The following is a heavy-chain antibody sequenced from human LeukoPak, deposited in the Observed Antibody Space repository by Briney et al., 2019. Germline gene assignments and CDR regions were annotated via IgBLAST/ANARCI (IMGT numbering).Heavy chain of an antibody. CDR3: AKGTSSRGELLVGDV. V-gene: IGHV3-23*01. D-gene: IGHD1-26*01. J-gene: IGHJ6*02. CDR2: ISGSGGST. Sequence: GGSLRLSCAASGFTFETYWMSWVRQAPGKGLEWVSAISGSGGSTYYADSVKGRFTISRDNSKNTLYLQMNSLRAEDTAVYYCAKGTSSRGELLVGDVWGQGTTVTVSS. CDR1: GFTFETYW.